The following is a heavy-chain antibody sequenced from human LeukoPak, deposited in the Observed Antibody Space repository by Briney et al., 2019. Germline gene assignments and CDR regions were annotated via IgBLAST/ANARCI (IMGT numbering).Heavy chain of an antibody. V-gene: IGHV4-34*01. D-gene: IGHD4-17*01. CDR3: ARSIYGDYGGNWFDP. CDR1: GGSFSSYY. Sequence: SETLSLTCAVYGGSFSSYYWSWIRQPPGKGLEWIGEINHSGSTNYNPSLKSRVTISVDTSKNQFSLKLSSVTAADTAVYYCARSIYGDYGGNWFDPWGQGTLVTVSS. CDR2: INHSGST. J-gene: IGHJ5*02.